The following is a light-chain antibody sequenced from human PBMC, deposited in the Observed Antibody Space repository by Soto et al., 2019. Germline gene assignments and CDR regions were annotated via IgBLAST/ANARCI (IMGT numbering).Light chain of an antibody. V-gene: IGLV2-14*01. J-gene: IGLJ1*01. Sequence: QSALTQPASVSGSPGQSITISCTGTSSDVGGYNYVSWYQQHPGKAPKLVIYDVSKRPSGVSNRFSGSKSGNTASLTISGLQAEDEADYYCSSYTSSSTLGVFGTGTKLTVL. CDR2: DVS. CDR3: SSYTSSSTLGV. CDR1: SSDVGGYNY.